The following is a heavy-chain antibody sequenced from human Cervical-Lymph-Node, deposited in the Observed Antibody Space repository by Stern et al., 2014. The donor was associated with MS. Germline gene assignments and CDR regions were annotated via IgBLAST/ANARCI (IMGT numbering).Heavy chain of an antibody. CDR2: IYPGDSET. CDR1: GYRFTNNW. CDR3: ARRGHGYMGIDY. Sequence: VQLVQSGAEVRKPGESLRISCEVSGYRFTNNWIGWVRQVPGKGLEWMGIIYPGDSETRYSPSFQGPVTILVDKSNSITYLQWSSLKASDTAIYYCARRGHGYMGIDYWGQGTLVTVSS. D-gene: IGHD1-1*01. V-gene: IGHV5-51*03. J-gene: IGHJ4*02.